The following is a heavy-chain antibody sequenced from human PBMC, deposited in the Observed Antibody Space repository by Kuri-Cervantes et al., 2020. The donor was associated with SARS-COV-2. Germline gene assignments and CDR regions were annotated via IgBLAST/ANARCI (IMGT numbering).Heavy chain of an antibody. D-gene: IGHD1-26*01. CDR3: ARRYSGSYGSYWFDP. CDR1: GYTFTSYA. V-gene: IGHV1-3*01. Sequence: ASVKVSCKASGYTFTSYAMHWVRQAPGQRLEWMGWINAGNGNTKYSQKFQGRVTITRDTSASTAYMELSSLRSDDTAVYYCARRYSGSYGSYWFDPWGQGTLVTVSS. CDR2: INAGNGNT. J-gene: IGHJ5*02.